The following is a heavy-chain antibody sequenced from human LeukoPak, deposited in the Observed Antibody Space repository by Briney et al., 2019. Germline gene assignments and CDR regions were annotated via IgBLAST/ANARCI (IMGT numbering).Heavy chain of an antibody. Sequence: QPGGSLRLSCAASGFTFSSYAMSWVRQAPGKGLEWVSVISGSGGSTYYADSVKGRFTISRDNSKSTLYLQMSSLRAEDTAVYYCAKDQRFIAVAATLREFDYWGQGTLVTVSS. V-gene: IGHV3-23*01. J-gene: IGHJ4*02. CDR3: AKDQRFIAVAATLREFDY. CDR1: GFTFSSYA. D-gene: IGHD6-19*01. CDR2: ISGSGGST.